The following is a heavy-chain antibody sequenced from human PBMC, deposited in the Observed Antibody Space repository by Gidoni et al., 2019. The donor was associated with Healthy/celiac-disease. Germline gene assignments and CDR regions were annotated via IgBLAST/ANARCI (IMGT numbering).Heavy chain of an antibody. CDR3: AKDPKWFGELPPRSFDY. CDR1: GFPFSRSD. V-gene: IGHV3-23*01. D-gene: IGHD3-10*01. CDR2: ISGSGGST. Sequence: EVQLLESGGGLVQPGGALRLSCATSGFPFSRSDLGWLLQAPGSGGGVRQAPGKGLEWVSAISGSGGSTYYADSVKGRFTISRDNSKNTLYLQMNSLRAEDTAVYYCAKDPKWFGELPPRSFDYWGQGTLVTVSS. J-gene: IGHJ4*02.